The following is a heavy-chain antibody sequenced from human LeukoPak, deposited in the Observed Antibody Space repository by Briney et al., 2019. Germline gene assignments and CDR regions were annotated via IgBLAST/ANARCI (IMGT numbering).Heavy chain of an antibody. V-gene: IGHV3-30*02. CDR2: IQYDGRNK. CDR1: GFTFSCYA. J-gene: IGHJ4*02. Sequence: PGGSLRLSCAASGFTFSCYAMLWVRQAPGKGLEWVAFIQYDGRNKCCADSVKGRFTVSRDNSKNTLYLQMNSLRAEDTAVYYCAKDLAPDYWGQGTLVTVSS. CDR3: AKDLAPDY.